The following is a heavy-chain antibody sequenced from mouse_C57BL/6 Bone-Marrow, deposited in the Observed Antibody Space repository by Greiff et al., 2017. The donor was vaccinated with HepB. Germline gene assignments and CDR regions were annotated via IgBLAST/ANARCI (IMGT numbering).Heavy chain of an antibody. J-gene: IGHJ4*01. CDR2: IYPRSGNT. D-gene: IGHD1-1*01. CDR1: GYTFTSYG. V-gene: IGHV1-81*01. CDR3: ARSRMGHYYGSSSYYYAMDY. Sequence: QVQLQQSGAELARPGASVKLSCKASGYTFTSYGISWVKQSTGQGLEWIGEIYPRSGNTYYNEKFKGKATLTADKSSSTAYMELRSLTSEDSAVYFCARSRMGHYYGSSSYYYAMDYWGQGTSVTVSS.